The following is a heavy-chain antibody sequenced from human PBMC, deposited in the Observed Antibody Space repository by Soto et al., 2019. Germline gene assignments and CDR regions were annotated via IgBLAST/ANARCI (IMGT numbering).Heavy chain of an antibody. J-gene: IGHJ2*01. V-gene: IGHV3-30-3*01. Sequence: QVQLVESGGGVVQPGRSLRLSCAASGFTFSSYAMHWVRQVPGKGLEWVAVISYDGSNKYYADSVKGRFTISRDNSKNTRYLEMNSLRADDTAVYYCASPLWRDDYNWGYFDLWGRGTLVTVSS. CDR2: ISYDGSNK. CDR3: ASPLWRDDYNWGYFDL. D-gene: IGHD4-4*01. CDR1: GFTFSSYA.